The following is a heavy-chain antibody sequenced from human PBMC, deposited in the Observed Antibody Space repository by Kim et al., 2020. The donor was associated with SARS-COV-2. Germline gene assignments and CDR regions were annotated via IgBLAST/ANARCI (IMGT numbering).Heavy chain of an antibody. D-gene: IGHD5-18*01. Sequence: GGSLRLSCAASGFTFSSYSMNWVRQAPGKGLEWVSSISSSSSYIYYADSVKGRFTITRDNAKNSLYLQMNSLRAEDTAVYYCARVPMIPLWDYYYGMDVCGQGTTVTVSS. CDR3: ARVPMIPLWDYYYGMDV. J-gene: IGHJ6*02. CDR1: GFTFSSYS. CDR2: ISSSSSYI. V-gene: IGHV3-21*01.